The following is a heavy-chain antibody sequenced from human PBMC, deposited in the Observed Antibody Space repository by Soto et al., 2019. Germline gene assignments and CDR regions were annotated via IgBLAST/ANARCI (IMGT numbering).Heavy chain of an antibody. D-gene: IGHD1-26*01. Sequence: EVQLVESGGGLVKPGGSLRLSCAASGFTFSNAWMSWVRQAPGKGLEWVGRIKSKTDGGTTDYAAPVKGRFTISRDDLKNTLYPQMKRLKTEDTAVYYRTTGRYSGSYGGIDYWGQGTLVTVSS. CDR1: GFTFSNAW. V-gene: IGHV3-15*01. CDR3: TTGRYSGSYGGIDY. J-gene: IGHJ4*02. CDR2: IKSKTDGGTT.